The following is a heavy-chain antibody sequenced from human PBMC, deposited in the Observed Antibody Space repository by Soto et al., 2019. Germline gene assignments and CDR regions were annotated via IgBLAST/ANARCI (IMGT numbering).Heavy chain of an antibody. CDR2: IYYSGST. CDR1: GGSISSYY. Sequence: SETLSLTCTVSGGSISSYYWSWIRQPPGKGLEWIGYIYYSGSTNYNPSLKSRVTISVDTSKNQFSLKLSSVTAADTAVYYCARDFSGYPPNQWYYYYGMDVSGQGTTVTVSS. V-gene: IGHV4-59*01. J-gene: IGHJ6*02. CDR3: ARDFSGYPPNQWYYYYGMDV. D-gene: IGHD3-22*01.